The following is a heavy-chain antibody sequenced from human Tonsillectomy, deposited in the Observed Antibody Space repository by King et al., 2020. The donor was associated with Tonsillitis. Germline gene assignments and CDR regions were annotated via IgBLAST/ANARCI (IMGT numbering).Heavy chain of an antibody. D-gene: IGHD1-1*01. Sequence: QLQESGPGLVKPSETLSLTCTVSGDSISIYYWNWIRQPAGKGLEWIGRVYTSGNPNYNPSLKSRVTMSIDASKNQFSLRLTSVTAAATAVYYCARGQRFLNWNYDAMDVWGQGTTVTVSS. J-gene: IGHJ6*02. CDR1: GDSISIYY. CDR2: VYTSGNP. CDR3: ARGQRFLNWNYDAMDV. V-gene: IGHV4-4*07.